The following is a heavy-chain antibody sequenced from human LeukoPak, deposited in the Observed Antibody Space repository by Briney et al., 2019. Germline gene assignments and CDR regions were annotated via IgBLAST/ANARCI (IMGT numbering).Heavy chain of an antibody. CDR1: GFTFSDYY. CDR3: AKDTPYYDFWSGYYFDY. J-gene: IGHJ4*02. D-gene: IGHD3-3*01. V-gene: IGHV3-11*01. CDR2: ISSSGSTI. Sequence: GGSLRLSCAASGFTFSDYYMSWIRQAPGKGLEWVSYISSSGSTIYYADSVKGRFTISRDNAKNSLYLQMNSLRAEDTAVYYCAKDTPYYDFWSGYYFDYWGQGTLVTVSS.